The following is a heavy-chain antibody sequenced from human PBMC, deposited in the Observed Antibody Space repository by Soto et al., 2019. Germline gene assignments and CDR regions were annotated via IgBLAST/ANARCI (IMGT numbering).Heavy chain of an antibody. V-gene: IGHV4-4*02. Sequence: SETLSLTCSVSGDSISNSNWWTWFLQTPGKGLEWIGKIDHNGITNYNPSLESRVTILKDNSKNQLSLKLSSVTGADSAVYYCVRLNRDYYYYGMDVWGQGATVTVSS. CDR3: VRLNRDYYYYGMDV. CDR2: IDHNGIT. CDR1: GDSISNSNW. J-gene: IGHJ6*02.